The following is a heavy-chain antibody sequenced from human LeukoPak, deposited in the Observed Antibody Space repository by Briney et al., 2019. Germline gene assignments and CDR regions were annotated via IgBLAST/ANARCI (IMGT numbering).Heavy chain of an antibody. J-gene: IGHJ4*02. Sequence: GASVTVSCKASGYTFTSYGISWVRQAPGQGLEWMGWISAYNGNTNYAQKLQGRVTMTTDTSTSTAYMELSRLRSDDTAVYYCAGDMVRGVILRRVLEYWGQGTLVTVSS. CDR1: GYTFTSYG. D-gene: IGHD3-10*01. CDR2: ISAYNGNT. V-gene: IGHV1-18*01. CDR3: AGDMVRGVILRRVLEY.